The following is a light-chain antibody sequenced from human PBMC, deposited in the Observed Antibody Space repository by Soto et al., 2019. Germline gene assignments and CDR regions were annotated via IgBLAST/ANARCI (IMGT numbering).Light chain of an antibody. Sequence: ESVLTQSPAPLSLSPGERATLSCRASPSVSNSLAWYQHKPGQATRHLIYDAFNRATGVPNRFSGSGSGTDFTRTISSLEPEDFAVYYCQQRNRWPPVTFGGGTRVEIK. CDR2: DAF. J-gene: IGKJ4*01. CDR3: QQRNRWPPVT. CDR1: PSVSNS. V-gene: IGKV3-11*01.